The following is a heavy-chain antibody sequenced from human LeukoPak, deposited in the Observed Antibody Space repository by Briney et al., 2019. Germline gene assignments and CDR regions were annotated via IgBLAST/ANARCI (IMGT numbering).Heavy chain of an antibody. Sequence: GGSLRLSCAASGFTFTTYYMTWVRQAPGKGLEWVAHINEDGTEKYSLDSVKGRFTISRDNAKNSLYLQINNLRAEDTAVYYCAKDLSKSDFWSGYPYGMDVWGQGTTVTVSS. CDR2: INEDGTEK. CDR3: AKDLSKSDFWSGYPYGMDV. V-gene: IGHV3-7*01. J-gene: IGHJ6*02. CDR1: GFTFTTYY. D-gene: IGHD3-3*01.